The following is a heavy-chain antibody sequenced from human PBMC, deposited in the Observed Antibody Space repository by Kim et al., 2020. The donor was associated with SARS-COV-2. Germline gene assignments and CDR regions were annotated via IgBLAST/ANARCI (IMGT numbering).Heavy chain of an antibody. CDR1: GYSISSGYY. CDR3: ARVFAVGQQLGLVDY. D-gene: IGHD6-13*01. V-gene: IGHV4-38-2*02. J-gene: IGHJ4*02. CDR2: IYHSGST. Sequence: SETLSLTCTVSGYSISSGYYWGWIRQPPGKGLEWIGSIYHSGSTYYNPSLKSRVTISVDTSKNQFSLKLSSVTAADTAVYYCARVFAVGQQLGLVDYWGQGTLVTVSS.